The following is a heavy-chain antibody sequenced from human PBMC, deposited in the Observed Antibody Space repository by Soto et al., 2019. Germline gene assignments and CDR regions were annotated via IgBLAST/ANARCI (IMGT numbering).Heavy chain of an antibody. Sequence: DVQLLESGGCLVQPGGSLRLSCADSGFTFRSYAMSWVRQAPGKGLEWVSGISVSGISTHYADSVKGRFTVSRDNSKNTLYLQMNSLRAEDTAVYNCAKEPVGPDWYFDLWGRGTLVTVSS. CDR2: ISVSGIST. CDR1: GFTFRSYA. V-gene: IGHV3-23*01. J-gene: IGHJ2*01. CDR3: AKEPVGPDWYFDL.